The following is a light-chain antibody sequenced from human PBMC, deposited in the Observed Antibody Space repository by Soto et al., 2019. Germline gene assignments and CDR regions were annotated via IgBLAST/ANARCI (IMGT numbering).Light chain of an antibody. J-gene: IGKJ1*01. Sequence: DIVMTQSPLSLPVTPGEPASISCRSSQSLLHSNGYNYLDWYLQKPGQSPQLLIYLGSNRASGVPYRVSGRGLGTKFTLKISRVEAEDVGVYYCMQPLQSWTFGQGTKVEIK. V-gene: IGKV2-28*01. CDR3: MQPLQSWT. CDR2: LGS. CDR1: QSLLHSNGYNY.